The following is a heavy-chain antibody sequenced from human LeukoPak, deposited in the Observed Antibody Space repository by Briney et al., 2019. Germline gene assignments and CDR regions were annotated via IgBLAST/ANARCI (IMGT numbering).Heavy chain of an antibody. V-gene: IGHV3-23*01. D-gene: IGHD3-22*01. CDR3: AKEAYYFDGSAYYSDYFDY. CDR2: ISGSGGST. Sequence: PGGSLRLSCAASGFTFSSYAMSWVRQAPGKGLEWVSAISGSGGSTYYADSVKGRFSISRDISKNTLYLQMNSLRAEDTAVYSCAKEAYYFDGSAYYSDYFDYWGQGTLVTVSS. CDR1: GFTFSSYA. J-gene: IGHJ4*02.